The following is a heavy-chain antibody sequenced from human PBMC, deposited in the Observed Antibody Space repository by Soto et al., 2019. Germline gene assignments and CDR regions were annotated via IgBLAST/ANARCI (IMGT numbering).Heavy chain of an antibody. D-gene: IGHD3-3*01. CDR3: AKGFDVWSGYCLFDY. CDR1: GFTFRTYD. J-gene: IGHJ4*02. CDR2: ISYDGTNK. V-gene: IGHV3-30*18. Sequence: GGSLRLSCVASGFTFRTYDMHCVRPAPGKGLEWVAFISYDGTNKSYGDSVKGRFTISRDNSKNTLYLQMNSLRAEDTAVYYCAKGFDVWSGYCLFDYWGQGTLVTVSS.